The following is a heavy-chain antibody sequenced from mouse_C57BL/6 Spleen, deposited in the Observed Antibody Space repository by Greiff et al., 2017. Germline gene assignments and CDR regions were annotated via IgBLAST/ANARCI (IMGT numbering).Heavy chain of an antibody. D-gene: IGHD2-2*01. CDR1: GYTFTSYW. CDR2: IDPSDSYT. J-gene: IGHJ4*01. CDR3: ARGEGYYDAMDY. Sequence: VQLQQPGAELVKPGASVKLSCKASGYTFTSYWMQWVKQRPGQGLEWIGEIDPSDSYTNYNQKFKGKATLTVDTSSSTAYMQLSSLTSEDSAVYYCARGEGYYDAMDYWGQGTSVTVSS. V-gene: IGHV1-50*01.